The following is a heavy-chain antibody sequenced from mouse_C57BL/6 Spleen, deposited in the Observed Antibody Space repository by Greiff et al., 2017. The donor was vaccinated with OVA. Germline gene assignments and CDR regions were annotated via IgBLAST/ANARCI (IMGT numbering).Heavy chain of an antibody. Sequence: QVQLQQPGAELVKPGASVKLSCKASGYTFTSYWMHWVKQRPGQGLEWIGMIHPNSGSTNYNEKFKSKATLTVDKSSSTAYMQLSSLTSEDSAVYYCARFRGNYGIDYWGQGTTLTVSS. CDR3: ARFRGNYGIDY. V-gene: IGHV1-64*01. CDR2: IHPNSGST. CDR1: GYTFTSYW. J-gene: IGHJ2*01. D-gene: IGHD2-1*01.